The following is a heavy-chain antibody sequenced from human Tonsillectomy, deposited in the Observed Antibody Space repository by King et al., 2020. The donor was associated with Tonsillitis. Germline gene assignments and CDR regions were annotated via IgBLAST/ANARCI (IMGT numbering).Heavy chain of an antibody. D-gene: IGHD1-26*01. CDR3: TPAQLAATS. J-gene: IGHJ5*02. CDR2: IKSLTDGGTT. V-gene: IGHV3-15*01. Sequence: VQLVESGGGLVKPGGSLRLSCAAFEFTFTNAWMSWVRQAPGKGLEWIGRIKSLTDGGTTEYAAPVKGRFTISRDDSKNTLYLQMNSLKTEDTAVYYCTPAQLAATSWGQGTLVTVSS. CDR1: EFTFTNAW.